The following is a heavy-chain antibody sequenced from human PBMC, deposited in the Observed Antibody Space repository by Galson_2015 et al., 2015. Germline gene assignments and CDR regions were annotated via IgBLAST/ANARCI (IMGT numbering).Heavy chain of an antibody. V-gene: IGHV3-30*01. CDR3: ARNLDY. CDR1: GFTFSSYA. J-gene: IGHJ4*02. CDR2: ISYDGSNK. Sequence: SLRLSCAASGFTFSSYAMHWVRQAPGKGLERVAVISYDGSNKYYADSVKGRFTISRDNSKNTLYLQMNSLRAEDTAVYYCARNLDYWGQGTLVTVSS.